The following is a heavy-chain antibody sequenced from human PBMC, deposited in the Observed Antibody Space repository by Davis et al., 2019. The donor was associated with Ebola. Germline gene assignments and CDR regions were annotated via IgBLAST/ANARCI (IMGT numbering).Heavy chain of an antibody. CDR2: ISGSGGIT. V-gene: IGHV3-23*01. Sequence: GESLKISCAASGFTFSSYAMSWVRQAPGKGLEWVSTISGSGGITYYADSVKGRFTISRDNSKNTLYLQMNSLRAEDTAVYYCARGSCTSCPRGGGYSYGKSYYYYYMDVWGKGTTVTVSS. J-gene: IGHJ6*03. CDR3: ARGSCTSCPRGGGYSYGKSYYYYYMDV. D-gene: IGHD5-18*01. CDR1: GFTFSSYA.